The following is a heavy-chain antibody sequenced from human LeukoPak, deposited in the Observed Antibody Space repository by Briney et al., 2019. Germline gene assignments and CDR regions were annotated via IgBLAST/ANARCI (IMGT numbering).Heavy chain of an antibody. CDR3: ARAQVWELPGIWFDP. V-gene: IGHV5-51*01. Sequence: GESLKISCKGSGYSFTSYWIGWVRQMPGKGLEWMGIIYPGDSDTRYSPSFQGQVPISADKSNSTAYLQWRSQKASDTAMYYRARAQVWELPGIWFDPWGQGTLVTVSS. CDR1: GYSFTSYW. CDR2: IYPGDSDT. J-gene: IGHJ5*02. D-gene: IGHD1-26*01.